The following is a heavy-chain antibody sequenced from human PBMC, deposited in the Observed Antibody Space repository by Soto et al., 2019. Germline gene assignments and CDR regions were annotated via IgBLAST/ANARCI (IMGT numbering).Heavy chain of an antibody. J-gene: IGHJ6*03. Sequence: SETLSLTCTVSGGSISSSSYYWGWIRQPPGKGLEWIGSIYYSGSTYYNPSLKSRVTISVDTSKNQFSLKLSSVTAADTAVYYCARIGRDSYYYYMDVWGKGTTVTVSS. CDR1: GGSISSSSYY. CDR2: IYYSGST. V-gene: IGHV4-39*01. CDR3: ARIGRDSYYYYMDV.